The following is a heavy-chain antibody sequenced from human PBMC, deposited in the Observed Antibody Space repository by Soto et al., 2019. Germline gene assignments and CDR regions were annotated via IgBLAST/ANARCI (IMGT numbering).Heavy chain of an antibody. CDR1: GFTFSSYA. D-gene: IGHD6-19*01. CDR3: AREKEGQWLALDY. V-gene: IGHV3-30-3*01. Sequence: QVQLVESGGGVVQPGRSLRLSCAASGFTFSSYAMHWVRQAPGKGLEWGAVISYDGSNKYYADSVKGRFTISRDNSKNTLYLQMNSLTAKDTAVYYCAREKEGQWLALDYWGQETLVTVS. J-gene: IGHJ4*02. CDR2: ISYDGSNK.